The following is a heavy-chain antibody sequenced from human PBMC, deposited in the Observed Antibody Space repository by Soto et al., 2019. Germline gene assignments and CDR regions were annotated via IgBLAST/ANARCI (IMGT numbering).Heavy chain of an antibody. CDR2: IYPGESDT. V-gene: IGHV5-51*01. CDR1: GYSFTSYW. J-gene: IGHJ4*02. D-gene: IGHD3-10*01. CDR3: ARRGRGLVFSGWGRIPYYFDY. Sequence: GESPKISCKGSGYSFTSYWIGWVRQMPGKGLEWMGIIYPGESDTRYSPSFQGQVTISADKSISTAYLQWSSLKASDTAMYYCARRGRGLVFSGWGRIPYYFDYWGQGTLVTVSS.